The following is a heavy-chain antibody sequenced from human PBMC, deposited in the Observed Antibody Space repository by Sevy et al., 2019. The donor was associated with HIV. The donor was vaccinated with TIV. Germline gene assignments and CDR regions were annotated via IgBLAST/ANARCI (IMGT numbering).Heavy chain of an antibody. CDR1: GGSFSGYY. Sequence: SETLSLTCAVYGGSFSGYYWSWIRQPPGKGLEWIGEINHSGSTNYNPSLKSRVTISVDTSKNQFSLKLSSVTAADTAVYYCARVRVLRYFDWLRYFDYWGQGTLVTVSS. D-gene: IGHD3-9*01. CDR2: INHSGST. V-gene: IGHV4-34*01. CDR3: ARVRVLRYFDWLRYFDY. J-gene: IGHJ4*02.